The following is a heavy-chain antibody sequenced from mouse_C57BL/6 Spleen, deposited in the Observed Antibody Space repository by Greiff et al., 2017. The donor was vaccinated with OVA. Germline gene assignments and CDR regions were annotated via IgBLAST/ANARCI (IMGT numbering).Heavy chain of an antibody. CDR2: INPSNGGT. CDR1: GYTFTSYW. J-gene: IGHJ4*01. V-gene: IGHV1-53*01. CDR3: ARWGLRRWAMDY. D-gene: IGHD2-4*01. Sequence: VKLQQPGTELVKPGASVKLSCKASGYTFTSYWMHWVKQRPGQGLEWIGNINPSNGGTNYNEKFKSKATLTVDKSSSTAYMQLSSLTSEDSAVYYCARWGLRRWAMDYWGQGTSVTVSS.